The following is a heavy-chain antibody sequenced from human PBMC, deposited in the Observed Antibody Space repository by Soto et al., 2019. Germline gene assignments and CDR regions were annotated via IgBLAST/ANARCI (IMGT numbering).Heavy chain of an antibody. CDR3: ASRSGGSVAIAEYYFDY. D-gene: IGHD3-16*01. J-gene: IGHJ4*02. V-gene: IGHV4-34*01. Sequence: SETLSLTCAVYGGSFSGYYWSWIRQPPGKGLEWIGEINHSGSTNYNPSLKSRVTISVDTSKNQFSLKLSSVTAADTAVYYCASRSGGSVAIAEYYFDYWGQGTLVTVSS. CDR2: INHSGST. CDR1: GGSFSGYY.